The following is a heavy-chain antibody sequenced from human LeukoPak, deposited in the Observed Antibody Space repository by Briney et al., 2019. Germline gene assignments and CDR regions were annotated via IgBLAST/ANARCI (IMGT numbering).Heavy chain of an antibody. CDR1: GGTFSSYA. CDR2: IIPILGIA. D-gene: IGHD4-17*01. J-gene: IGHJ3*02. V-gene: IGHV1-69*04. Sequence: GSSVKVSCKASGGTFSSYAISWVRQAPGQGLEWMGRIIPILGIANYAQKFQGRVTITADKSTSTAYMELSSLRSEDTAVYYCARHSYGDYEWALGPGAFDIWGQGTMVTVSS. CDR3: ARHSYGDYEWALGPGAFDI.